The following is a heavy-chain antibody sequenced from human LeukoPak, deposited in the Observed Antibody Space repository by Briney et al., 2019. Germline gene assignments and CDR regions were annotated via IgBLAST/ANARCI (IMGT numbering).Heavy chain of an antibody. D-gene: IGHD6-19*01. J-gene: IGHJ4*02. Sequence: PSQTLSLTCTVSGGSISSGSYYWSWIRQPPGKGLEWIGYIYYSGSTNYNPSLKSRVTISVDTSKNQFSLKLSSVTAADTAVYYCAGRYSSGWPNWGQGTLVTVSS. CDR3: AGRYSSGWPN. CDR2: IYYSGST. V-gene: IGHV4-61*01. CDR1: GGSISSGSYY.